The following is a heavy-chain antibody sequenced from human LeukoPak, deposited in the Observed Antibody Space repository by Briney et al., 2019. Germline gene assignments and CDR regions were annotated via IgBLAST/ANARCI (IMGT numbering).Heavy chain of an antibody. CDR2: IYHSGST. Sequence: SETLSHTCAVSGGSISSSNWWSWVRQPPGKGLEWIGEIYHSGSTNYNPSLKSRVTISVDKSKNQFSLKLSSVTAADTAVYYCARSGKSAYILDYWGQGTLVTVSS. CDR1: GGSISSSNW. CDR3: ARSGKSAYILDY. D-gene: IGHD3-16*01. V-gene: IGHV4-4*02. J-gene: IGHJ4*02.